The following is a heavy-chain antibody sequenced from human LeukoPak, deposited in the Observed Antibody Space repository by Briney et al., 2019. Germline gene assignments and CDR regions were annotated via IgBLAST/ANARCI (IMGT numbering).Heavy chain of an antibody. Sequence: PSGTLSLTCTVSGGSISSYYWSWIRQPAGKGLEWIGRVYTSGSTNYNPSLKSRVTISVDKSKNQFSLMLSSVTAADTAVYYCARVSYDGRGALFDYWGQGTLVTVSS. CDR3: ARVSYDGRGALFDY. CDR1: GGSISSYY. J-gene: IGHJ4*02. D-gene: IGHD1-26*01. V-gene: IGHV4-4*07. CDR2: VYTSGST.